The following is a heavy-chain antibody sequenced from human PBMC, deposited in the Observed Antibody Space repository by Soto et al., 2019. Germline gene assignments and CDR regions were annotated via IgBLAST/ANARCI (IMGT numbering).Heavy chain of an antibody. Sequence: SETLSLTCTVSGGSISSSSYYWGWIRQPPGKGLEWIGSIFYSGSTYYNPSLKSRVTISVDTSKNQFSLKLSSVTAADTALYYCARHEGDGYNPNYFDYWGQGTLVTVSS. D-gene: IGHD5-12*01. J-gene: IGHJ4*02. V-gene: IGHV4-39*01. CDR1: GGSISSSSYY. CDR3: ARHEGDGYNPNYFDY. CDR2: IFYSGST.